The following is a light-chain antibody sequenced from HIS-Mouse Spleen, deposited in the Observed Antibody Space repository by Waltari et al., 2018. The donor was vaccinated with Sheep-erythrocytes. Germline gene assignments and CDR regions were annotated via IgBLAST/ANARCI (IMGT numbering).Light chain of an antibody. V-gene: IGLV2-8*01. CDR1: SSDVGGYNY. J-gene: IGLJ3*02. Sequence: QSALTQPPSASGSPGQSVTISCTGTSSDVGGYNYVSWYQQHPGKAPKLMIYEVSKRPARVPDRFSGSKSGNPASLTVSGLQAEDEADYYCSSYAGSNNWVFGGGTKLTVL. CDR2: EVS. CDR3: SSYAGSNNWV.